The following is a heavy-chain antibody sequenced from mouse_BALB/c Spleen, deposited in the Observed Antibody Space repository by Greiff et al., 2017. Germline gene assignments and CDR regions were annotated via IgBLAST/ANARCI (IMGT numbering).Heavy chain of an antibody. CDR3: ARELYDAFDV. J-gene: IGHJ1*01. V-gene: IGHV1S81*02. Sequence: VQLQQPGAELVKPGASVKLSCKASGYTFTSYWMHWVKQRPGQGLEWIGEINPSNGRTNYNEKFKSKATLTVDKSSSTAYMQLSSLTSEDSAVYYCARELYDAFDVWGAGTTVTVSS. D-gene: IGHD2-14*01. CDR1: GYTFTSYW. CDR2: INPSNGRT.